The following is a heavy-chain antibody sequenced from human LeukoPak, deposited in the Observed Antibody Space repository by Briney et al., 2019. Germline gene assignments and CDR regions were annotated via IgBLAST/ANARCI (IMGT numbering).Heavy chain of an antibody. CDR3: ARDPLDYGGNSVDFDY. D-gene: IGHD4-23*01. J-gene: IGHJ4*02. V-gene: IGHV4-38-2*02. CDR2: IYYSGST. Sequence: SETLSLTCTVSGYSISSGYYWGWIRQPPGKGLEWIGSIYYSGSTYYNPSLKSRVTISVDTSKNQFSLKLSSVTAADTAVYYCARDPLDYGGNSVDFDYWGQGTLVTVSS. CDR1: GYSISSGYY.